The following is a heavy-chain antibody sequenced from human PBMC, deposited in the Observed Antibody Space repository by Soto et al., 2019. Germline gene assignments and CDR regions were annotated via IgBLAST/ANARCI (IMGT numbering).Heavy chain of an antibody. CDR2: ISGSGGNT. J-gene: IGHJ4*02. D-gene: IGHD6-6*01. Sequence: EVQLLESGGGLVQPGGSLRLSCAASGFTFSSYAMSWFRQAPGKGLEWVSAISGSGGNTYYADSAKGRFTISRDNSKNTLYLQMNSLRAEDTAVYYCAKSLVARPYDYWGQGTLVTVSS. CDR1: GFTFSSYA. V-gene: IGHV3-23*01. CDR3: AKSLVARPYDY.